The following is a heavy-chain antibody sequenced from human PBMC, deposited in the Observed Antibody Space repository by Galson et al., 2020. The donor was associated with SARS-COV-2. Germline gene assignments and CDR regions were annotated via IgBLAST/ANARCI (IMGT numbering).Heavy chain of an antibody. V-gene: IGHV1-8*01. D-gene: IGHD3-10*01. J-gene: IGHJ3*02. CDR2: MKPNSGDT. Sequence: ASVKVSCKASGYTFIYDINWVRQAPGQGLEWMGWMKPNSGDTGYAQNFQGRVTMTRNTSISTAYMELSSLRSEDTAVYYCAHTMVRGGPATDAFDIWGQGTMVTVSS. CDR1: GYTFIYD. CDR3: AHTMVRGGPATDAFDI.